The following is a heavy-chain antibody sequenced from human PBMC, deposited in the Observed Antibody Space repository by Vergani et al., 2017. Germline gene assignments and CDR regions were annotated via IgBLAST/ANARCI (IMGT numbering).Heavy chain of an antibody. J-gene: IGHJ3*02. CDR1: GYTFTSYG. Sequence: QVQLVQSGAEVKKPGASVKVSCKASGYTFTSYGISWVRQAPGQGLEWMGWISAYNGNTNYAQKLQGRVTMTTDTSTSTAYMELRSLRSDDTAVYYCARDHPPYYYDSSGYYQAFDIWGQGTMVTVSS. D-gene: IGHD3-22*01. V-gene: IGHV1-18*01. CDR3: ARDHPPYYYDSSGYYQAFDI. CDR2: ISAYNGNT.